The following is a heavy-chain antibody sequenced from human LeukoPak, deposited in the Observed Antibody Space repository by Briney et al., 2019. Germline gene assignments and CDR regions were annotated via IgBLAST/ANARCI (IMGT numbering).Heavy chain of an antibody. CDR3: ARVDTAMVTRGFDY. Sequence: SVKVSCKASGGTFSSYAISWVRQAPGQGLEWMGGIIPIFGTANYAQKLQGRVTMTTDTSTSTAYMELRSLRSDDTAVYYCARVDTAMVTRGFDYWGQGTLVTVSS. J-gene: IGHJ4*02. V-gene: IGHV1-69*05. D-gene: IGHD5-18*01. CDR2: IIPIFGTA. CDR1: GGTFSSYA.